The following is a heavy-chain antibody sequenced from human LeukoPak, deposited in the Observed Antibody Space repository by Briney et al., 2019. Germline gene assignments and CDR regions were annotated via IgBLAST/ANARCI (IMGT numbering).Heavy chain of an antibody. Sequence: GASVKVSCKASGYTFTSYGISWVRQAPGQGLEWMGWISAYNGNTNYAQKLQGRVTMTTDTPTSTAYMELRSLRSDDTAVYYCARDGVITMVRGVIPLIDYWGQGTLVTVSS. CDR1: GYTFTSYG. CDR3: ARDGVITMVRGVIPLIDY. CDR2: ISAYNGNT. D-gene: IGHD3-10*01. J-gene: IGHJ4*02. V-gene: IGHV1-18*04.